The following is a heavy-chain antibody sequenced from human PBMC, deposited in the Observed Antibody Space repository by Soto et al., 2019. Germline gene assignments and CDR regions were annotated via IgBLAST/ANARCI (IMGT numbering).Heavy chain of an antibody. CDR2: VYFNGRT. Sequence: PSETLSLTCTVSGGSIRESGCYWGWIRQAPGKGLEWIGSVYFNGRTHHNPSLESRVTISVDKSKNQFSLKLMSLSAADTAVYYCGRLEGLATISYYFDYWGQGALVTVSS. J-gene: IGHJ4*02. D-gene: IGHD3-9*01. CDR1: GGSIRESGCY. V-gene: IGHV4-39*01. CDR3: GRLEGLATISYYFDY.